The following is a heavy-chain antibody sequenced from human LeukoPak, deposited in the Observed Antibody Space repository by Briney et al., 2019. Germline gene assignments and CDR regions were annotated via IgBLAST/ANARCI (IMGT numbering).Heavy chain of an antibody. CDR1: GFSFGSYP. Sequence: GGSLRLSCAASGFSFGSYPMSWVRQAPGKGLEWVSVISETGDVTHYADSMKGRFTISRDNIKNTLNLQMNSLRAEDTAIYYCARDSSHYLGSSDYWGQGTLVTVSS. D-gene: IGHD6-6*01. CDR2: ISETGDVT. J-gene: IGHJ4*02. CDR3: ARDSSHYLGSSDY. V-gene: IGHV3-23*01.